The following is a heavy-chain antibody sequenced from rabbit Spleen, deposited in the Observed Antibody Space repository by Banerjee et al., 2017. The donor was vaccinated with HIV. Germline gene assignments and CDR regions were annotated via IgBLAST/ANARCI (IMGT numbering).Heavy chain of an antibody. CDR2: IDTGSSGFT. CDR3: ARDLVAVIGWNFNL. CDR1: GVSFSFNSY. D-gene: IGHD1-1*01. Sequence: QSLEESGGDLVKPGASLTLTCTASGVSFSFNSYMCWVRQAPGKGLEWIACIDTGSSGFTYFASWAKGRFIMSRTSSTTVTLQMTSLTAADTATYFCARDLVAVIGWNFNLWGPGTLVTVS. J-gene: IGHJ4*01. V-gene: IGHV1S40*01.